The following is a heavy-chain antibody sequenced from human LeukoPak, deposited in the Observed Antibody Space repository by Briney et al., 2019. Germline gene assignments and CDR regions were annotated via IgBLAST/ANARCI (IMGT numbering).Heavy chain of an antibody. CDR3: ARAHPGYCSGGSCSYWFDP. D-gene: IGHD2-15*01. CDR2: IIPIFGTA. V-gene: IGHV1-69*13. Sequence: SVKVSCKAPGGTFSSYAISWVRQAPGQGLEWVGGIIPIFGTANYAQKFQGRVTITADASTSTAYMELSSLRSEDTAVYYCARAHPGYCSGGSCSYWFDPWGQGTLVTVSS. CDR1: GGTFSSYA. J-gene: IGHJ5*02.